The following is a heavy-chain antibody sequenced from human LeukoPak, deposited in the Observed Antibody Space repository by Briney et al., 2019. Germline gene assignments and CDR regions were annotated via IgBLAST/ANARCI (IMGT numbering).Heavy chain of an antibody. Sequence: ASVKVSCKASGYTFTSYGISWVRQAPGQGLEWMGWISAYNGNTNYAQKFQGRVTMTTDTSPSTAYMELRSLRSDDTAVYYCARDAHSGSYGYWGQGTLVTVSS. D-gene: IGHD1-26*01. CDR2: ISAYNGNT. V-gene: IGHV1-18*01. CDR3: ARDAHSGSYGY. J-gene: IGHJ4*02. CDR1: GYTFTSYG.